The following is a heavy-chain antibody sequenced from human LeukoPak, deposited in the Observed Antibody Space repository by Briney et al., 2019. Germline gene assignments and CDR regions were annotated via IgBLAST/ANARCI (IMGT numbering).Heavy chain of an antibody. Sequence: GRSLRLSCAASGFTFSSYGMHWVRQAPGKGLEWVAVISYDGSNKYYADSAKGRFTISRDNSKNTLYLQMNSLRAEDTAVYYCAKGNGDLWYFDYWGQGTLVTVSS. CDR2: ISYDGSNK. CDR1: GFTFSSYG. J-gene: IGHJ4*02. V-gene: IGHV3-30*18. D-gene: IGHD4-17*01. CDR3: AKGNGDLWYFDY.